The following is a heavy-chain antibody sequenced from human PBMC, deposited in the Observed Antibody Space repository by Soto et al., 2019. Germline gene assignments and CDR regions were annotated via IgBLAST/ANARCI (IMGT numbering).Heavy chain of an antibody. CDR3: ARVPYSGTYYVDY. V-gene: IGHV4-30-4*01. CDR2: IYHSGSN. CDR1: GGSISSVDYY. Sequence: QVQLQESGPGLVKPSQTLSLTCTVSGGSISSVDYYWSWIRQPPGKGLEWIGYIYHSGSNYYNPSLKRRLTISLDASKNQFSLKTTSVTAADTAVYYCARVPYSGTYYVDYWGHGTLVTVSS. D-gene: IGHD1-26*01. J-gene: IGHJ4*01.